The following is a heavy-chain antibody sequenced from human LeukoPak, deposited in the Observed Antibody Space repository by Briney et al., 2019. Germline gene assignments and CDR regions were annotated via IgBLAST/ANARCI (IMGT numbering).Heavy chain of an antibody. Sequence: AGSLRLSCAASGFTFSSYGMHWVRQAPGKGLEWVAFIRYDGSNKCYADSVKGRFTISRDNSKNTLYLQMNSVRAEDTAVYYCAKDSSGWYRGSYFDYWGQGTLVTVSS. CDR1: GFTFSSYG. V-gene: IGHV3-30*02. CDR3: AKDSSGWYRGSYFDY. J-gene: IGHJ4*02. CDR2: IRYDGSNK. D-gene: IGHD6-19*01.